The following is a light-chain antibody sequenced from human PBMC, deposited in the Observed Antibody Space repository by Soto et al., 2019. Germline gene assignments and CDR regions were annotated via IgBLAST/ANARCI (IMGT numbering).Light chain of an antibody. J-gene: IGLJ3*02. CDR3: AAWDDSLNGRV. CDR2: GDN. Sequence: QSVLTQPPSASGTPGQRVTISCSGSYSNIGSKTVTWYQQLPGTAPKLLVYGDNQRPSGVPDRFSGSKSGTSASLAISGLQSEDEADYYCAAWDDSLNGRVFGGGTKLTVL. V-gene: IGLV1-44*01. CDR1: YSNIGSKT.